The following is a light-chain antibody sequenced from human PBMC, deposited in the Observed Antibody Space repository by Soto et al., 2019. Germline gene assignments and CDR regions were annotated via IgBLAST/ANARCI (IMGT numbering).Light chain of an antibody. CDR1: SSNIGAGYD. J-gene: IGLJ2*01. Sequence: QSVLTQPPSVSGAPGQRVTISCTGSSSNIGAGYDVHWYQQRPGTAPKLLIFGNINRPSGVPDRFSGSKSGTSASLAITGLQAEDEADYYCSSYTTNITPVVFGGGTKVTVL. V-gene: IGLV1-40*01. CDR2: GNI. CDR3: SSYTTNITPVV.